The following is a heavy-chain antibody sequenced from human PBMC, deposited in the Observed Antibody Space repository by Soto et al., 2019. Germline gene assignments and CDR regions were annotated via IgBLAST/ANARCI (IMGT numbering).Heavy chain of an antibody. Sequence: ASVKVSCKASGYTFTSYYMHWVRQAPGQGLEWMGIINPSGGSTSYAQKFQGRVTMTRDTSTSTVYMELSSLRSEDTAVYYCAREVGSYYGSGSSIGGTFDYWGQATMV. V-gene: IGHV1-46*01. CDR3: AREVGSYYGSGSSIGGTFDY. D-gene: IGHD3-10*01. J-gene: IGHJ4*02. CDR1: GYTFTSYY. CDR2: INPSGGST.